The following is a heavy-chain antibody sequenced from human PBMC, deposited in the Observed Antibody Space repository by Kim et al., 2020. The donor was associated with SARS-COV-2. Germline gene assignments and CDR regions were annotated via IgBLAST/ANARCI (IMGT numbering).Heavy chain of an antibody. D-gene: IGHD5-18*01. CDR3: ARGGAGYSYGSNAFDI. J-gene: IGHJ3*02. Sequence: GGSLRLSCAASGFTFSSYDMHWFRQATGKFLEFFSSFGTACVTYYPCSVKGRFTISRENAKNSLYLQMNSLRAGDTAVYYCARGGAGYSYGSNAFDIWGQGTMVTVSS. V-gene: IGHV3-13*01. CDR1: GFTFSSYD. CDR2: FGTACVT.